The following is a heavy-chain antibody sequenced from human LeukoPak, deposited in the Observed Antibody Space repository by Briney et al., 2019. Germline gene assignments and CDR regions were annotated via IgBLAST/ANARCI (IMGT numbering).Heavy chain of an antibody. CDR3: GRGSSSFNVIDY. J-gene: IGHJ4*02. CDR2: MNPNSGNT. V-gene: IGHV1-8*03. Sequence: GASVKVSCKASGYTFTSYDINWVRQATGQGLEWMGWMNPNSGNTGYAQKFQGRVTITRNTSISTAYMELSSLRSEDTAVYYCGRGSSSFNVIDYWGQGTLVTVSS. CDR1: GYTFTSYD. D-gene: IGHD6-6*01.